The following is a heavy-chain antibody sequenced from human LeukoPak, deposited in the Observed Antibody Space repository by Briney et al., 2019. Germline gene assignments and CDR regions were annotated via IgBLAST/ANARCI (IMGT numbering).Heavy chain of an antibody. CDR1: GFTFSSYA. Sequence: GGSLRLSCAASGFTFSSYAMSWVRQAPGKGLEWVSAISGSGGSTYYADSVKGRFTIPRDNSKNTLYLQMNSLRAEDTAVYYCAKDEPDYYDSSGSIDYWGQGTLVTVSS. CDR3: AKDEPDYYDSSGSIDY. V-gene: IGHV3-23*01. D-gene: IGHD3-22*01. J-gene: IGHJ4*02. CDR2: ISGSGGST.